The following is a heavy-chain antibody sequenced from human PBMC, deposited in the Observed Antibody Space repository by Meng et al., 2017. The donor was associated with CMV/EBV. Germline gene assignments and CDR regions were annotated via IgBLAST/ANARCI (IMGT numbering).Heavy chain of an antibody. D-gene: IGHD2-15*01. CDR2: IDSSGGNT. J-gene: IGHJ4*02. CDR3: AGWFLAHFDH. CDR1: GFTFGSYG. V-gene: IGHV3-23*01. Sequence: LSCAASGFTFGSYGRSWVRQAPGKGLEWVSAIDSSGGNTHYADSVKGRLTISRDNSKNTLYLQMNSLRADDTAVYYCAGWFLAHFDHWGQGTLVTVSS.